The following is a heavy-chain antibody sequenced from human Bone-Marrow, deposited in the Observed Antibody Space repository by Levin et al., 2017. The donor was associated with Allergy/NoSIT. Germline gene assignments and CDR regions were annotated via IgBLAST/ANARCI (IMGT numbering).Heavy chain of an antibody. CDR2: ISYDGSNK. Sequence: GESLKISCAASGFTFSSYAMHWVRQAPGKGLEWVAVISYDGSNKYYADSVKGRFTISRDNSKNTLYLQMNSLRAEDTAVYYCARQDGRHPNNSSSWYLRYFQHWGQGTLVTVSS. V-gene: IGHV3-30-3*01. J-gene: IGHJ1*01. D-gene: IGHD6-13*01. CDR1: GFTFSSYA. CDR3: ARQDGRHPNNSSSWYLRYFQH.